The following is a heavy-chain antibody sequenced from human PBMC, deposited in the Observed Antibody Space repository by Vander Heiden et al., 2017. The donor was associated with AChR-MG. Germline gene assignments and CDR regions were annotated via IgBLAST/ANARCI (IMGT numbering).Heavy chain of an antibody. V-gene: IGHV3-30-3*01. Sequence: QVQLVESGGGVVQPGRSLRLPCAASGFTFSSYAMRWVRQAPGKGLEWVAVISYDGSNKYYADSVKGRFTISRDNSKNTLYLQMNSLRAEDTAVYYCARDQGIAAADSIPWGQGTLVTVSS. CDR3: ARDQGIAAADSIP. CDR1: GFTFSSYA. D-gene: IGHD6-13*01. J-gene: IGHJ4*02. CDR2: ISYDGSNK.